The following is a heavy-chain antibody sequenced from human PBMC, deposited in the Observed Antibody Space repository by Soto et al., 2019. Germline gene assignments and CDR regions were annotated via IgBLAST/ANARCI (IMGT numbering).Heavy chain of an antibody. CDR1: GFTFSNAW. CDR2: IKSKTDGGTT. D-gene: IGHD5-12*01. J-gene: IGHJ6*02. V-gene: IGHV3-15*07. Sequence: EVQLVESGGGLVKPGGSLRLSCAASGFTFSNAWMNWVRQAPGKGLEWVGRIKSKTDGGTTDYAAPVKGRFTISRDDSKNTLYLQMNSLKTEDTAVYYCTTGDYSGYDIYYYYYGMDVWGQGTTVTVSS. CDR3: TTGDYSGYDIYYYYYGMDV.